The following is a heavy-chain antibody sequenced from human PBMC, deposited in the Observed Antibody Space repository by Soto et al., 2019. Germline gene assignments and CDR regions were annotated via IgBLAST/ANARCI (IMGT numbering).Heavy chain of an antibody. D-gene: IGHD3-3*01. V-gene: IGHV3-23*01. CDR2: ISGSGGIT. J-gene: IGHJ6*02. Sequence: ISGSGGITYYADSVKGRFTISRDNSKNTLYLQMNSLRAEDTAVYYCAKDPSYYYFWSGYSYYYYSGMAVWGQGTTVTVSS. CDR3: AKDPSYYYFWSGYSYYYYSGMAV.